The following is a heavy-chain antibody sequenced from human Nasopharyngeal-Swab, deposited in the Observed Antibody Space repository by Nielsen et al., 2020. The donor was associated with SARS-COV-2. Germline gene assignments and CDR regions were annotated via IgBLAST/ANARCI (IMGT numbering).Heavy chain of an antibody. Sequence: GGSLRLSCAASGFTFSSYGMHWVRQAPGKGLEWVAVIWYDGSNKYYADSVKGRFTISRDNSKNTLYLQMNSLRAEETAVYYCAREFSSWYAIGHYYYYYGMDVWGQGTTVTVSS. CDR3: AREFSSWYAIGHYYYYYGMDV. J-gene: IGHJ6*02. V-gene: IGHV3-33*01. CDR1: GFTFSSYG. D-gene: IGHD6-13*01. CDR2: IWYDGSNK.